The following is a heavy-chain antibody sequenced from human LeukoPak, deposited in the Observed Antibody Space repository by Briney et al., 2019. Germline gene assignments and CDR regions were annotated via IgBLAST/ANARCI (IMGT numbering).Heavy chain of an antibody. CDR1: GFTFSRSW. V-gene: IGHV3-7*01. CDR3: ARGGLWSLLDMDV. CDR2: INEDGSEI. J-gene: IGHJ6*03. D-gene: IGHD5-18*01. Sequence: GGSLRLSCAASGFTFSRSWMTWVRQAPGKGLEWVASINEDGSEIHYVDSVKGRFTISRDNAKNSLYLQMNSLRAEDTAVYYCARGGLWSLLDMDVWGKGTTVTISS.